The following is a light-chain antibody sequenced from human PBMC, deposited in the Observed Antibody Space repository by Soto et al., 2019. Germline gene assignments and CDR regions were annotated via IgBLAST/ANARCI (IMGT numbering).Light chain of an antibody. CDR1: SSDIGGYYY. J-gene: IGLJ1*01. CDR3: SSYAGSNNFV. Sequence: LTQPPSASGSPGQSVTVSCTGTSSDIGGYYYVSWHQQHPGKAPKLIIYEVTKRPSGVPDRFSGSKSGNTASLTVSGLQAEDEADYYCSSYAGSNNFVFGAGTKVTVL. V-gene: IGLV2-8*01. CDR2: EVT.